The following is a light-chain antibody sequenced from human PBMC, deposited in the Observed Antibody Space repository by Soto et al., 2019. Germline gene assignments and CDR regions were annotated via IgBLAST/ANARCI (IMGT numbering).Light chain of an antibody. CDR2: EGS. J-gene: IGLJ2*01. Sequence: QSALTQPASVSGSPGQSITISCTGTSSDVGSYNLVSWYQQHPGKAPKLMIYEGSKRPSGVSNRFSGSKSGNTASLTISGLQDEDEDDYYYCSYSGSSNLVFGGGTKLTVL. V-gene: IGLV2-23*01. CDR1: SSDVGSYNL. CDR3: CSYSGSSNLV.